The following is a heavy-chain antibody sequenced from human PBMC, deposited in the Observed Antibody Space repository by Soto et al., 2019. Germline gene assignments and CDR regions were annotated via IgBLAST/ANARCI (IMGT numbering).Heavy chain of an antibody. J-gene: IGHJ3*02. Sequence: QVQLVESGGGVVQPGRSLRLSFAASGFTFSSYGMHWVRQAPGKGLEWVAVISYDGSNKYYADSVKGRFTISRDNSKNTLYLQMNSLRAEDTAVYYCAKDFSVSSSGYDAFDIWGQGTMVTVSS. D-gene: IGHD3-10*01. CDR2: ISYDGSNK. V-gene: IGHV3-30*18. CDR3: AKDFSVSSSGYDAFDI. CDR1: GFTFSSYG.